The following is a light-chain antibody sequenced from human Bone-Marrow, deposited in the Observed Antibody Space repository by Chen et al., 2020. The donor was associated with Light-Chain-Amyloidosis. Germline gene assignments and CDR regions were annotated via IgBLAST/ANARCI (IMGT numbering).Light chain of an antibody. CDR1: NIGSTS. CDR3: QVWDRSSDRPV. V-gene: IGLV3-21*02. CDR2: DDS. J-gene: IGLJ3*02. Sequence: SYVLTQPSSVSVAPGQTATIACGGNNIGSTSVHWYQQTPGQAPLLVVYDDSDRPSGIPERLSGSNSGTTATLTISRVEAGDEADYYCQVWDRSSDRPVFGGGPKLTVL.